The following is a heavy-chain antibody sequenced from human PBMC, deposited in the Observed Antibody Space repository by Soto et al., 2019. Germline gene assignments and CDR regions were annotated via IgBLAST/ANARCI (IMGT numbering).Heavy chain of an antibody. V-gene: IGHV1-18*01. CDR1: GYTFTSYG. J-gene: IGHJ4*02. CDR3: AREVHYYDSSARWDY. Sequence: QVQLVQSGAEVKKPGASVKVSCKASGYTFTSYGISWVRQAPGQGLEWMGWISAYNGNTNYAQKLQGRVTMTTDTSTSTAYMELRSLRSDDTAMYYCAREVHYYDSSARWDYWGQGTLVTVSS. CDR2: ISAYNGNT. D-gene: IGHD3-22*01.